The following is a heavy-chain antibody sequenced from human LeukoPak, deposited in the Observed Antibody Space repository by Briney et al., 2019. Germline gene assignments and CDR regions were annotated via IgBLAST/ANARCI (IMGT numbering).Heavy chain of an antibody. D-gene: IGHD2-15*01. CDR1: GGSISSNNYY. J-gene: IGHJ4*02. V-gene: IGHV4-39*07. Sequence: SETLSLTCTVSGGSISSNNYYWVWLPQPPGQGLVWIGSIYYRGNAYYNPSLKSRVTISVDTSKNQFSLSLSSVTAADTAVYYCAREEERSGDWGQETLVTVTS. CDR3: AREEERSGD. CDR2: IYYRGNA.